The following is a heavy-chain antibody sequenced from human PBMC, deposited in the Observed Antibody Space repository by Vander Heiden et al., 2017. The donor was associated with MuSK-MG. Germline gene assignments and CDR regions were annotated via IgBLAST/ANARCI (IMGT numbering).Heavy chain of an antibody. CDR2: ISGSGGST. CDR1: GFTFSSYA. J-gene: IGHJ4*02. V-gene: IGHV3-23*04. D-gene: IGHD3-22*01. Sequence: EVQLVESGGGLVQPGGSLRPSCAPSGFTFSSYAMSWVRQAPGKGLEWVSAISGSGGSTYYADSVKGRFTISRDNSKNTLYLQMNSLRAEDTAVYYCAKDLAFYEKRTVDYWGQGTLVTVSS. CDR3: AKDLAFYEKRTVDY.